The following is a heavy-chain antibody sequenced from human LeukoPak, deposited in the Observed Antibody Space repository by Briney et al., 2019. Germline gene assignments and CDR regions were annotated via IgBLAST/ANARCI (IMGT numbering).Heavy chain of an antibody. V-gene: IGHV4-39*01. D-gene: IGHD3-10*01. CDR1: GGSISSSSYY. J-gene: IGHJ4*02. CDR2: ISYSGST. Sequence: SETLSLTCTVSGGSISSSSYYWGWIRQPPGKGLEWIGSISYSGSTYYNPSLKSRVTVSVDTSKSQFSLKMYSVTAADTAVYYCARRCRTYYSPLDFWGQGTLVTVSS. CDR3: ARRCRTYYSPLDF.